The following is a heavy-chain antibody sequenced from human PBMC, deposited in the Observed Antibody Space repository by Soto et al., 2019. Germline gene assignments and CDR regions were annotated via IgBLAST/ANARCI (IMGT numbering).Heavy chain of an antibody. CDR3: ARDKERSYYAMDV. CDR2: IDPSGKNT. J-gene: IGHJ6*02. V-gene: IGHV1-46*01. CDR1: GYSFTSYY. Sequence: ASVKVSCKASGYSFTSYYINWARQAPGQGLEWMGIIDPSGKNTKKAQKFQGRVTMTSDSSTSTVYLELSSLRSDDTAVYYCARDKERSYYAMDVWGQGTTVTVSS. D-gene: IGHD3-16*01.